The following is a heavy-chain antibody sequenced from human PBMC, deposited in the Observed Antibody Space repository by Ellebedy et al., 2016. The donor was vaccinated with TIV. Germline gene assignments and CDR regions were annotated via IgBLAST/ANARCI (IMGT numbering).Heavy chain of an antibody. CDR1: RFTFSSYG. Sequence: GGSLRLSXAASRFTFSSYGMHWVRQAPGKGLEWVALISYDGSNKYYADSVKGRFTISRDNSKNTLYLQMNSLRAEDTAVYYCAVHSSGWYFLDYWGQGTLVTVSS. J-gene: IGHJ4*02. CDR2: ISYDGSNK. D-gene: IGHD6-19*01. V-gene: IGHV3-30*03. CDR3: AVHSSGWYFLDY.